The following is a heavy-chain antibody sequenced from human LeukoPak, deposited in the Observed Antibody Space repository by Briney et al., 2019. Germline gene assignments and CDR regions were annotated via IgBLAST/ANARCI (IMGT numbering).Heavy chain of an antibody. CDR1: GYTFTSYD. D-gene: IGHD3-9*01. CDR2: MNPNSGNT. V-gene: IGHV1-8*01. J-gene: IGHJ5*02. CDR3: ARGDYDILTGDPFDP. Sequence: GASVKVSCKASGYTFTSYDINWVRQATGQGLEWMGWMNPNSGNTGYAQKFQGRVTMTRNTSISTAYMELSSLRSEDTAVYYCARGDYDILTGDPFDPWGQGTLVTASS.